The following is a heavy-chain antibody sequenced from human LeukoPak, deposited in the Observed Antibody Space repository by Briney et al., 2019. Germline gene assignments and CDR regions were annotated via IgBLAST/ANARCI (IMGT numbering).Heavy chain of an antibody. Sequence: GASVKVSCKASGGTFSSYAISWVRQAPGQGLEWMGRIIPILGIANYAQKFQGRVTITADKSTSTAYMELSSLRSEDTAVYYCARESIAAAGYLDWGQGTLVTVSS. CDR3: ARESIAAAGYLD. CDR2: IIPILGIA. D-gene: IGHD6-13*01. CDR1: GGTFSSYA. J-gene: IGHJ4*02. V-gene: IGHV1-69*04.